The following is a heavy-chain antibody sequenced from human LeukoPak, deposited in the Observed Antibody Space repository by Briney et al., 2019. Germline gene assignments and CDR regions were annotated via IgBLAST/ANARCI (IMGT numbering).Heavy chain of an antibody. CDR2: LNWNGDTT. CDR3: ASRHSDGYFDY. D-gene: IGHD3-22*01. CDR1: VFTFDEYA. Sequence: TGGSLRLSCAASVFTFDEYAMSWVRQLPGKGLEWVSGLNWNGDTTDYADSVRGGFTISRGNAKNSLYLQMNSLTAEDTAFYYCASRHSDGYFDYWGQGTLVTVSS. J-gene: IGHJ4*02. V-gene: IGHV3-20*04.